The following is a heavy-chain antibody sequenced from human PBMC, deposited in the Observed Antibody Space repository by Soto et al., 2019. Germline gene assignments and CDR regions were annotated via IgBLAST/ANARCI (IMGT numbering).Heavy chain of an antibody. V-gene: IGHV1-69*06. Sequence: KLCSKEGGVTIISCSRSWLLHDTGQGLEWMGGIIPIFGTANYAQKFQGRVTISADKSTSTDYMELSSLRSEDTAVYYCATPFGLTCWSGFYYYYYGMDVWGQGTTVTVSS. CDR3: ATPFGLTCWSGFYYYYYGMDV. CDR2: IIPIFGTA. CDR1: GVTIISCS. D-gene: IGHD3-3*01. J-gene: IGHJ6*02.